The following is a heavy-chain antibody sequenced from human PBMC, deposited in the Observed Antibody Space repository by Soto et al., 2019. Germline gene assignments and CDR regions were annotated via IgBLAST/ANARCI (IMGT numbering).Heavy chain of an antibody. CDR2: ISGSGDIT. Sequence: EVQLLESGGGLVQPGGSLRLSCEVSGFSFSNSAMPWVRQAPGKGLEWVSGISGSGDITYNTDSVKGRFAISRDTSKNVVYLQMRSLRAEDTAVYYCAKVPQWVLRYHDWFFDYWGQGTLVTVSS. CDR1: GFSFSNSA. V-gene: IGHV3-23*01. D-gene: IGHD3-9*01. CDR3: AKVPQWVLRYHDWFFDY. J-gene: IGHJ4*02.